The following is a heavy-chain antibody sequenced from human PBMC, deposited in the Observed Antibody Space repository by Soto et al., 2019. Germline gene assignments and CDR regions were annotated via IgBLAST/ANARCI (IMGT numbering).Heavy chain of an antibody. CDR3: ARGGINMRVVPNMYDFDY. J-gene: IGHJ4*02. Sequence: QVQLVQSGAEVKKPGASVKVSCKPSGYNFTTYFLHWVRQAPGQGLEWMGVINPTSGITGYAQKFQGRVVMTRDTSTSTVYMEMSSLRSDDTAVYYCARGGINMRVVPNMYDFDYWGQGNVVTVSS. V-gene: IGHV1-46*01. CDR2: INPTSGIT. CDR1: GYNFTTYF. D-gene: IGHD3-22*01.